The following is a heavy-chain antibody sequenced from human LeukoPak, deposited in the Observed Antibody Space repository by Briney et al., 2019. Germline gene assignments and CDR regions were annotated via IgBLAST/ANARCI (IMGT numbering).Heavy chain of an antibody. J-gene: IGHJ4*02. Sequence: SETLSLTCTVSGGSISSSSYYWGRIRQPPGKGLEWIGSIYYSGSTYYNPSLKSRVTISVDTSKNQFSLKLSSVTAADTAVYYCARRVYCSSTSCRYSDYWGQGTLVTVSS. V-gene: IGHV4-39*07. CDR3: ARRVYCSSTSCRYSDY. CDR2: IYYSGST. CDR1: GGSISSSSYY. D-gene: IGHD2-2*01.